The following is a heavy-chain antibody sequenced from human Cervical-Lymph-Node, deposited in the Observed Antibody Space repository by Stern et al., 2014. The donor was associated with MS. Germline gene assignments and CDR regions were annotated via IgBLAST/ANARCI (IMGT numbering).Heavy chain of an antibody. CDR1: GFTFGAYA. CDR3: TRGGYDFWSGYYRH. V-gene: IGHV3-49*04. Sequence: EVQLVESGGGLVQPGRSLRLSCTASGFTFGAYAMRWVRQAPGTGLEWEGFVRSKAYGGTTEYAASVKGRFTISRDDSKSIAYLQMNSLKTEDTAVYYCTRGGYDFWSGYYRHWGQGTLVTVSS. CDR2: VRSKAYGGTT. D-gene: IGHD3-3*01. J-gene: IGHJ4*02.